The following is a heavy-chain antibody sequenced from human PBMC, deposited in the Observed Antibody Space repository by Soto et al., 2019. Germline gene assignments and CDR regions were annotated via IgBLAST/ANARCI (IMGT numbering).Heavy chain of an antibody. CDR3: AKDMGYDLSPLGYFDY. CDR1: GFTFDDYA. J-gene: IGHJ4*02. CDR2: ISWNSGSI. D-gene: IGHD5-12*01. Sequence: SLRLCCAASGFTFDDYAMHWVRQAPGKGLEWVSGISWNSGSIGYADSVKGRFTISRDNAKNSLYLQMNSLRSEDTALYYCAKDMGYDLSPLGYFDYWGQGTLVTVSS. V-gene: IGHV3-9*01.